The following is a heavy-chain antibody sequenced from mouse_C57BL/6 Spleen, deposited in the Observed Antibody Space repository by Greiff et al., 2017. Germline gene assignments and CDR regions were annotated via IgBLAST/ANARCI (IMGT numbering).Heavy chain of an antibody. D-gene: IGHD1-1*01. CDR1: GFSLTSYG. CDR3: ARGNYERAWFAY. V-gene: IGHV2-2*01. CDR2: IWSGGST. Sequence: VQLQQSGPGLVQPSQSLSITCTVSGFSLTSYGVHWVRQSPGKGLEWLGVIWSGGSTDSNAAFISRLSISKDNSKSQVFFKMNSLQADDTAIYXCARGNYERAWFAYWGQGTLVTVSA. J-gene: IGHJ3*01.